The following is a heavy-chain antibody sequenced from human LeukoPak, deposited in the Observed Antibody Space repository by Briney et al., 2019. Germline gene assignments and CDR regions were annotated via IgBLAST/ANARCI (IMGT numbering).Heavy chain of an antibody. Sequence: SETLSLTCTVSGYSISSGYYWGWIRQPPGKGLEWIGSIYHSGSTYYNPSLKSRVTRSVDTSKNQFSLKLSSVTAADTAVYYCARGAVGAIGYWGQGTLVTVSS. V-gene: IGHV4-38-2*02. CDR1: GYSISSGYY. CDR3: ARGAVGAIGY. D-gene: IGHD1-26*01. CDR2: IYHSGST. J-gene: IGHJ4*02.